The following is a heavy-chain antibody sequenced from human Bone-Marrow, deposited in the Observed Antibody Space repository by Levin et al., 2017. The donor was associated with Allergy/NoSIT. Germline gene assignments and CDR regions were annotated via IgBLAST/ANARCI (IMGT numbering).Heavy chain of an antibody. D-gene: IGHD2-2*01. V-gene: IGHV4-59*01. J-gene: IGHJ3*02. CDR1: GGSFRSSY. CDR2: IYYTGTT. CDR3: ARDGFCTGTRCFFKYAFDM. Sequence: SQTLSLPCAVSGGSFRSSYWNWIRQSPGKGLEWLGNIYYTGTTNYNASLNNRVTISVDTSKNEFSLRLTSVTAADTAVYYCARDGFCTGTRCFFKYAFDMWGRGTMVTVSS.